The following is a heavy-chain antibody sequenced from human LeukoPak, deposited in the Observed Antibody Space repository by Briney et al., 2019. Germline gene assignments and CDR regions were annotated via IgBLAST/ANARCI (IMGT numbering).Heavy chain of an antibody. CDR3: ARGGPGYCSGDSCYPGYCYYYMDV. J-gene: IGHJ6*03. V-gene: IGHV4-34*12. CDR2: IIHSGST. Sequence: SETLSLTCAVYGGSFSGYYWSWIRQPPGKGLEWIGEIIHSGSTNYNPSLKSRVTISVDTSKNQFSLKLSSVTAADTAVYYCARGGPGYCSGDSCYPGYCYYYMDVWGKGTTVTVSS. D-gene: IGHD2-15*01. CDR1: GGSFSGYY.